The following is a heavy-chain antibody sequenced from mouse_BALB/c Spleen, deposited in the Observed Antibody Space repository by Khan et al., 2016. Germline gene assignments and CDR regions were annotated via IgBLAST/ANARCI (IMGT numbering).Heavy chain of an antibody. V-gene: IGHV9-3*02. CDR1: GYTFTNYG. Sequence: QIQLVQSGPELKKPGETVKISCKASGYTFTNYGMTWVKQAPGKGLKWMGWINTNTGEPTYAEEIKGRFATSLETSANTAHLQNYNPKNEATATYFCARYGTGTWFAYWGQGTLVTVSA. CDR2: INTNTGEP. CDR3: ARYGTGTWFAY. D-gene: IGHD2-1*01. J-gene: IGHJ3*01.